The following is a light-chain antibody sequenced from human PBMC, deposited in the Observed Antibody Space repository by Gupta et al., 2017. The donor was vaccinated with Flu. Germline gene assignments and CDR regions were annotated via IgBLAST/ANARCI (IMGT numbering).Light chain of an antibody. V-gene: IGLV2-11*01. CDR2: DVT. J-gene: IGLJ1*01. CDR3: SSHAGRVTWV. CDR1: SHDVGGSNR. Sequence: QSAPTQPRSVSGSPGQSVTISCTVTSHDVGGSNRVSWYQQRPTKAPKLILYDVTERPSGVPDRFSGSTSGNTASLTIAGLQADDEDDYYCSSHAGRVTWVFGTGTKVTVL.